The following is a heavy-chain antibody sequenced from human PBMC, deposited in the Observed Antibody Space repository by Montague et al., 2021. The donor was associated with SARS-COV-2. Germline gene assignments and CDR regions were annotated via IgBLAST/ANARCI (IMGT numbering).Heavy chain of an antibody. Sequence: SETLSLTCTVSSGSLSNYYWSWIRQSPDKGLEWIGYMYETGNMIYNPSLRSRVSISADTSKSQFSLRLTSVTAADSARYYCARNMAYWGQVVLVTV. CDR3: ARNMAY. J-gene: IGHJ4*02. CDR2: MYETGNM. D-gene: IGHD2/OR15-2a*01. V-gene: IGHV4-4*09. CDR1: SGSLSNYY.